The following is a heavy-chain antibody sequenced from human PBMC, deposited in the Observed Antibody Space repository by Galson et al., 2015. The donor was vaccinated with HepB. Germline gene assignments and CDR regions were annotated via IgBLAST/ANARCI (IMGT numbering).Heavy chain of an antibody. CDR3: ARELATGIFDF. CDR2: ISPVIGVA. J-gene: IGHJ4*02. Sequence: SVKVSCKASGDIFNDFAFSWVRQAPGQGLEWMGGISPVIGVANVAQRFQGRVTISADASTSTVYMEMTSLRSEDTAVYYCARELATGIFDFWGQGTRVLVSS. CDR1: GDIFNDFA. D-gene: IGHD3-10*01. V-gene: IGHV1-69*10.